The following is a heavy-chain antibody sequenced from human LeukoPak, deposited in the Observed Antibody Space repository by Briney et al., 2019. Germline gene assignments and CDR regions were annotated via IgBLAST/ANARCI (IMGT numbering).Heavy chain of an antibody. CDR3: ARDPNCSGGSCYFD. CDR1: GGSISSGDYY. J-gene: IGHJ4*02. V-gene: IGHV4-30-4*01. Sequence: PSETLSLTCTVSGGSISSGDYYWSWIRQPPGKGLEWIGYIYYSGSTYYNPSLKSRVTISVDTSKNQFSLKLSSVTAADTAVYYCARDPNCSGGSCYFDWGQGTLVTVSS. CDR2: IYYSGST. D-gene: IGHD2-15*01.